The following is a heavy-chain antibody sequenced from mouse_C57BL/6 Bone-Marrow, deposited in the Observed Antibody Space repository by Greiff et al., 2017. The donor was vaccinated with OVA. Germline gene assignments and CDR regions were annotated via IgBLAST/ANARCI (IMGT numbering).Heavy chain of an antibody. CDR1: GFTFSSYA. CDR2: ISDGGSYT. Sequence: EVKLMESGGGLVKPGGSLKLSCAASGFTFSSYAMSWVRQTPEKRLEWVATISDGGSYTYYPDNVKGRFTISRDNAKNNLYLQMSHLKSEDTAMYYGARDRGTGTSDFDYWGQGTTLTVSS. V-gene: IGHV5-4*01. J-gene: IGHJ2*01. CDR3: ARDRGTGTSDFDY. D-gene: IGHD4-1*01.